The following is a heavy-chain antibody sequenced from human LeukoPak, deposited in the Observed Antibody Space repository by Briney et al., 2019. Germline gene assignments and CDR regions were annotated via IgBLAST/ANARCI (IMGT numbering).Heavy chain of an antibody. CDR1: GFTFSSYA. J-gene: IGHJ4*02. Sequence: GGSLRLSCAAAGFTFSSYAMSWVRQAPGKGLEWVSAISGSGGSTYHADSVKGRFTISRDNSKNTLYLQMNSLRAEDTAVYYCAKDPPGSSSWYGNGTLEIYWGQGTLVTVSS. CDR3: AKDPPGSSSWYGNGTLEIY. D-gene: IGHD6-13*01. CDR2: ISGSGGST. V-gene: IGHV3-23*01.